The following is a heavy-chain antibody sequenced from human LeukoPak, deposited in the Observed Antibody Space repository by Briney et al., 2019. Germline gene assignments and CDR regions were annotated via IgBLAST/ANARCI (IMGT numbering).Heavy chain of an antibody. V-gene: IGHV3-30*01. Sequence: PEGSLRLSCAASGFTFSSYAMHWVRQAPGKGLEWVAVISYDGSNKYYADSVKGRFTISRDNSKNTLYLQMNSLRAEDTAVYYCARGGEITIFGVVIIESPPNYWGQGTLVTVSS. CDR3: ARGGEITIFGVVIIESPPNY. J-gene: IGHJ4*02. D-gene: IGHD3-3*01. CDR2: ISYDGSNK. CDR1: GFTFSSYA.